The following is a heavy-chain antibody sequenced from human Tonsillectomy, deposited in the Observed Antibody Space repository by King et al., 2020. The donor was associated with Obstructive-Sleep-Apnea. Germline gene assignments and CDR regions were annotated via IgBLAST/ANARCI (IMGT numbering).Heavy chain of an antibody. CDR3: ARDLRIGDIVVVVAEENWFDP. Sequence: LVESGGGLVKPGGSLRLSCAASGFTFSSYSMNWVRQAPGKGLEWVSSISSSSSYIYYADSVKGRFTISRENAKNSLYLQMNSLRAEDTAVYYCARDLRIGDIVVVVAEENWFDPWGQGTLVTVSS. J-gene: IGHJ5*02. V-gene: IGHV3-21*01. D-gene: IGHD2-15*01. CDR1: GFTFSSYS. CDR2: ISSSSSYI.